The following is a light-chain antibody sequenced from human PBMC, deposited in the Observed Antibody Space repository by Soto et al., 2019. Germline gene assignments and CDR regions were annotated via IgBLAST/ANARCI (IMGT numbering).Light chain of an antibody. Sequence: QSVLTQPPSVSAAPGQKVTISCSGSSSNIGGNSVSWYQQLPGTAPKLLIYDDNKRPSGTPDRFSGSKSGTSATLGITGFQTGDEADYYCGSWDSRLSAYVFGNGTKGTV. V-gene: IGLV1-51*01. CDR3: GSWDSRLSAYV. J-gene: IGLJ1*01. CDR1: SSNIGGNS. CDR2: DDN.